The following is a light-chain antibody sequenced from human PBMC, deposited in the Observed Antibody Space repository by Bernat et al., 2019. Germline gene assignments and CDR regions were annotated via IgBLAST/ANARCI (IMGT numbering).Light chain of an antibody. CDR2: AAS. J-gene: IGKJ1*01. CDR1: HNIDNY. CDR3: QQSYTSPPT. V-gene: IGKV1-39*01. Sequence: DIQMTQSPSSLSASVGDRVTITCRSSHNIDNYLNWYQQKQWKAPKLLIYAASSLQSGVPSRFSGSGSGTDFILTISSLQPEDFATYHCQQSYTSPPTFGQGTKVEVK.